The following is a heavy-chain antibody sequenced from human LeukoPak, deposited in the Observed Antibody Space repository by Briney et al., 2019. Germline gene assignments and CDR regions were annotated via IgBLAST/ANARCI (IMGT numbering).Heavy chain of an antibody. J-gene: IGHJ4*02. CDR2: INPNSGGT. CDR1: GYTFTGYY. D-gene: IGHD2-2*01. V-gene: IGHV1-2*02. CDR3: AREGGYCSSTSCSTFDY. Sequence: GASVKVSCKASGYTFTGYYMHWVRQAPGQGLEWMGWINPNSGGTNYAQKFQGRVTMTRDTSISTAYMEPSRLRSDDTAVYYCAREGGYCSSTSCSTFDYWGQGTLVTVSS.